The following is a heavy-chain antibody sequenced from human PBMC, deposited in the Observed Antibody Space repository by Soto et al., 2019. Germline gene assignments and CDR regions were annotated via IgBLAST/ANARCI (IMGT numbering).Heavy chain of an antibody. CDR1: GFTFNTYA. CDR3: AKGATSSWYGGQFDC. D-gene: IGHD6-13*01. V-gene: IGHV3-23*01. Sequence: EVQLLESGGGLVQPGGSLRLSCAASGFTFNTYAMNWVRQAPGKGLEWVSAISGSGGSTYYADSVKGRFTISRDNSKNTLYLQMNCLRAEDTAVYYCAKGATSSWYGGQFDCWGQGTQVTVSS. J-gene: IGHJ4*02. CDR2: ISGSGGST.